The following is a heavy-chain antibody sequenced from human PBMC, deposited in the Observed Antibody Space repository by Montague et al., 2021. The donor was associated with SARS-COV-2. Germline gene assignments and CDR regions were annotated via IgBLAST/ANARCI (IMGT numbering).Heavy chain of an antibody. V-gene: IGHV4-59*13. Sequence: SETLSLTCSVSGGSLSSYYWSWIRQSPGKGLEWIGYIFHSGITDYNPSLKSRVTISVDMSKNQFSLQLNSVTAADSAVYYCARTEYNWNDWFDPWGQGTLVTVSS. CDR3: ARTEYNWNDWFDP. CDR1: GGSLSSYY. J-gene: IGHJ5*02. CDR2: IFHSGIT. D-gene: IGHD1-20*01.